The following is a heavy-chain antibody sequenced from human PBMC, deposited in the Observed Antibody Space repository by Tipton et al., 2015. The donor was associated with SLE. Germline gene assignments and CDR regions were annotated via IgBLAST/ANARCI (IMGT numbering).Heavy chain of an antibody. Sequence: LRLSCAVYGGSFSGYYWNWIRQPPGKGLEWIGEINHSGSTNYNPSLKSRVTISVDTSKNQFSLKLSSVTAADTAVYYCARGSGAVAEDYWGQGTLVTVSS. CDR3: ARGSGAVAEDY. D-gene: IGHD6-19*01. CDR1: GGSFSGYY. J-gene: IGHJ4*02. V-gene: IGHV4-34*01. CDR2: INHSGST.